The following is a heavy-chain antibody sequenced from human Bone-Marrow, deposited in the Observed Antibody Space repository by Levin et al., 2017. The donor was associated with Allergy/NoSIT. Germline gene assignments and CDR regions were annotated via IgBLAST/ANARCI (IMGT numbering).Heavy chain of an antibody. V-gene: IGHV4-34*01. CDR3: ARKARSGWHRWYFDL. CDR1: GGSFSGYY. Sequence: SETLSLTCAVYGGSFSGYYWSWIRQPPGKGLEWIGEINHSGSTNYNPSLKSRVTISVDTSKNQFSLKLSSVTAADTAVYYCARKARSGWHRWYFDLWGRGTLVTVSS. J-gene: IGHJ2*01. D-gene: IGHD6-19*01. CDR2: INHSGST.